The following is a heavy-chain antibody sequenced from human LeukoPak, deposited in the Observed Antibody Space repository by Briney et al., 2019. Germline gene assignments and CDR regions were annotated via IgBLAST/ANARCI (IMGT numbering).Heavy chain of an antibody. V-gene: IGHV4-59*01. CDR3: ARMRGNCSGGSCYGPDAFDI. CDR1: GGSISSYY. D-gene: IGHD2-15*01. CDR2: IYYSGST. Sequence: SETLSLTCTVSGGSISSYYWSWIRQPPGKGLEWIGYIYYSGSTNYNPSLKSRVTISVDTSKNQFSLKLSSVTAADTAVYYCARMRGNCSGGSCYGPDAFDIWGQGTMVTVSS. J-gene: IGHJ3*02.